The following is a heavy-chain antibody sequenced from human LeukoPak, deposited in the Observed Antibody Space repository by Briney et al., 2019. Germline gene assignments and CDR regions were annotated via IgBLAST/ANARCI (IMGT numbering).Heavy chain of an antibody. CDR1: GFTSSSYE. D-gene: IGHD2-15*01. Sequence: GGSLRLSCAASGFTSSSYEMNWVRQAPGKGLEWVSYISSSGSTIYYADSVKGRFTISRDNAKNSLYLQMNSLRAEDTAVYYCAGLDIDAFDIWGQGTMVTVSS. V-gene: IGHV3-48*03. J-gene: IGHJ3*02. CDR2: ISSSGSTI. CDR3: AGLDIDAFDI.